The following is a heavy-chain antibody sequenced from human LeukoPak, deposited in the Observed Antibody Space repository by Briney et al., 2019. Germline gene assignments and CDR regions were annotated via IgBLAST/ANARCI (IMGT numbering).Heavy chain of an antibody. V-gene: IGHV3-48*04. J-gene: IGHJ4*02. Sequence: GGSLRLSCAASGFTFSTYSMNWVRQAPGKGLEWVSYISSSSSTIYYADSVKGRFTISRDNAKSSLYLQMNSLRAEDTAVYYCAKEETWGYYDSSGYEDYWGQGTLVTVSS. D-gene: IGHD3-22*01. CDR3: AKEETWGYYDSSGYEDY. CDR2: ISSSSSTI. CDR1: GFTFSTYS.